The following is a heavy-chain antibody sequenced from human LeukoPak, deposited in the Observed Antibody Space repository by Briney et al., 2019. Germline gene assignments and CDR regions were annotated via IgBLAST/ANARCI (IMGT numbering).Heavy chain of an antibody. J-gene: IGHJ4*02. CDR3: AKTIAWYYFDY. CDR1: GFTVSGNY. V-gene: IGHV3-53*01. D-gene: IGHD3-3*02. Sequence: GGSLRLSCAVSGFTVSGNYMSWVRQAPGKGLEWVSLIYSGGTTYYADSVKGRFTISRDNSKNTLYLQMNSLRAEDTAVYYCAKTIAWYYFDYWGQGTLVTVSS. CDR2: IYSGGTT.